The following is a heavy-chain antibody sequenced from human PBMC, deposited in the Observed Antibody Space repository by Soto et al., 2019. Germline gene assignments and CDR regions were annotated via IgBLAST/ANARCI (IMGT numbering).Heavy chain of an antibody. Sequence: QVQLQQWGAGLLKPSETLSLTCAVYGGSFSGYYWCWIRQPPGKGLVWIGEVNHSGSTNYNPSLKSRVTISVDTYKNQFSLKLSSGTAADTAVYYCSRDTSKDVVVPAALSNCFDPWGQGTLVTVSS. D-gene: IGHD2-2*01. J-gene: IGHJ5*02. CDR1: GGSFSGYY. V-gene: IGHV4-34*01. CDR3: SRDTSKDVVVPAALSNCFDP. CDR2: VNHSGST.